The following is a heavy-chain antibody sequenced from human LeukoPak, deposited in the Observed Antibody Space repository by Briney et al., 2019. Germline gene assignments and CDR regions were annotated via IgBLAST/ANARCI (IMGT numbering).Heavy chain of an antibody. CDR1: GYTFTSDY. D-gene: IGHD7-27*01. CDR2: INPSGGST. J-gene: IGHJ4*02. CDR3: ARDPWGFSFEY. V-gene: IGHV1-46*01. Sequence: ASVKVSCKASGYTFTSDYIHWVRQAPGQGLEWMGIINPSGGSTSYAQMFQGRVTMTRDTSTSTVYMELSSLRSEDTAVYYCARDPWGFSFEYWGQGTLVTVSS.